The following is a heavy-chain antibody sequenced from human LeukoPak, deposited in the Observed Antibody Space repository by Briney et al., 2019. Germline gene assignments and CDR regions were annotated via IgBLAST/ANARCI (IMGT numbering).Heavy chain of an antibody. D-gene: IGHD2-15*01. V-gene: IGHV3-23*01. Sequence: PGGSLRLSCEASGFTFTSYAMHWVRQAPGKGLEWVSSISASGSATFYTESMNGRFTVSRDNAKKTFILQMESLRPGDTALYYCAKGTDIRGRQNFDFWGQGTLVTVSS. CDR3: AKGTDIRGRQNFDF. CDR1: GFTFTSYA. J-gene: IGHJ4*02. CDR2: ISASGSAT.